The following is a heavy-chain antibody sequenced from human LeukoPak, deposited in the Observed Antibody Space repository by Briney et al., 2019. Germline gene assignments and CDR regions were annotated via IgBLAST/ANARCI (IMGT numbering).Heavy chain of an antibody. V-gene: IGHV4-39*01. CDR2: VYYTGST. J-gene: IGHJ4*02. CDR3: ARQSRVGGIGLRTSRLESFPD. Sequence: SETLSLTCNVSGGSISSTSYYWGWIRQPPGKGPEWIASVYYTGSTYYNPSLTSRVTISVDTSKNQFSLKVTSVTAADTAVYYCARQSRVGGIGLRTSRLESFPDWGQGTLVTVSA. CDR1: GGSISSTSYY. D-gene: IGHD1-26*01.